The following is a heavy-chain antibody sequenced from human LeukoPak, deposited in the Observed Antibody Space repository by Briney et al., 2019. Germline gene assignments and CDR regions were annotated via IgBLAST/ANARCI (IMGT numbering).Heavy chain of an antibody. CDR3: ARGLPYDFWSGYYRTYYYYYMDV. CDR2: ITHSGST. Sequence: TSETLSLTCAVYGRSFSGYYWSWIRQPPGKGLEWLGEITHSGSTNYNPSLKSRVTISVDTSKNQFSLKLSSVTAADTAVYYCARGLPYDFWSGYYRTYYYYYMDVWGKGTTVTVSS. CDR1: GRSFSGYY. J-gene: IGHJ6*03. V-gene: IGHV4-34*01. D-gene: IGHD3-3*01.